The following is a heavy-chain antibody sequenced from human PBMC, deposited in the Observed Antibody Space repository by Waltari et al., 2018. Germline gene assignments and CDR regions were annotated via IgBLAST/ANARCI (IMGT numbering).Heavy chain of an antibody. Sequence: EVQLVDSGGGLVQPGGSQRLACVVLGPTFSTSWMTWGRQTPDMGLEWAARINHNGAETFYADAVKGRFIVSRDNARNSFYLQMNDLRVEDTALYFCARDKWYSSLDYWGQGTPVTVSS. D-gene: IGHD2-15*01. CDR1: GPTFSTSW. V-gene: IGHV3-7*03. J-gene: IGHJ4*02. CDR2: INHNGAET. CDR3: ARDKWYSSLDY.